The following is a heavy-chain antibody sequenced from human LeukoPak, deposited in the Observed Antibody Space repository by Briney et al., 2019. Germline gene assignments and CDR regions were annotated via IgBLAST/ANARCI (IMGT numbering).Heavy chain of an antibody. CDR1: GFTFSDYY. Sequence: GGSLRLSCAASGFTFSDYYMSWIRQAPGKGLEWVSYISSSGSTIYYADSVKGRFTISRDNAKNSLYLQMNSLRAEDTAVYYCARDGPPLGYCTNGVCPLDYWGQGTLVTVSS. CDR2: ISSSGSTI. V-gene: IGHV3-11*04. D-gene: IGHD2-8*01. J-gene: IGHJ4*02. CDR3: ARDGPPLGYCTNGVCPLDY.